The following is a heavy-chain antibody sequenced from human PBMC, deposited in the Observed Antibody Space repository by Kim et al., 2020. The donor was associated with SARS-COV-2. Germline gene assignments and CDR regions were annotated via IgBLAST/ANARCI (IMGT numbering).Heavy chain of an antibody. CDR1: GGSISSSSYY. CDR3: ARASGYGSGGYYFAY. J-gene: IGHJ4*02. Sequence: SETLSLTCTVSGGSISSSSYYWGWIRQPPGKGLEWIGSIYYSGSTYYNPSLKSRVTISVDTSKNQFSLKLSSVTAADTAVYYCARASGYGSGGYYFAYWGQGTLVTVSS. V-gene: IGHV4-39*07. D-gene: IGHD3-10*01. CDR2: IYYSGST.